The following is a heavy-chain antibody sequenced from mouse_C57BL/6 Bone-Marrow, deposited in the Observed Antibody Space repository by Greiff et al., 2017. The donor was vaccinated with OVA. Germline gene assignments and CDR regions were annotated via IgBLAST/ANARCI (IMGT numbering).Heavy chain of an antibody. V-gene: IGHV7-3*01. J-gene: IGHJ3*01. CDR1: GFTFTDYY. CDR3: ARYGLAWFAY. Sequence: DVKLVESGGGLVQPGGSLSLSCAASGFTFTDYYMSWVRQPPGKALEWLGFIRNKANGYTTEYSASVKGRFTISRDNSQSILYLQMNALRAEGSATYYCARYGLAWFAYWGQGTLVTVSA. D-gene: IGHD6-2*01. CDR2: IRNKANGYTT.